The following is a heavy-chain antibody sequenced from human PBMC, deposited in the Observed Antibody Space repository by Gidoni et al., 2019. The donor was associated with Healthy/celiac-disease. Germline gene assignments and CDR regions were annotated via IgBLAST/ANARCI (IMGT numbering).Heavy chain of an antibody. V-gene: IGHV3-21*01. J-gene: IGHJ4*02. CDR1: GFTFSSYS. Sequence: EVQLVEPGGGLAKPGGSLRLSCAASGFTFSSYSMNWVRQAPGKGLAWVATISSSSSYLYYADSVKGRFTISRDNAKNSLYLQMNSLRAEDTAVYYCMGGGWDYFDYWGQGTLVTVSS. CDR3: MGGGWDYFDY. D-gene: IGHD6-19*01. CDR2: ISSSSSYL.